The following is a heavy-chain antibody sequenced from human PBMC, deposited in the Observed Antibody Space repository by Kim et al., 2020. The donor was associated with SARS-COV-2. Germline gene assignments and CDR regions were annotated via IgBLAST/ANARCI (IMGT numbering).Heavy chain of an antibody. CDR1: GYTFTSYD. J-gene: IGHJ3*02. Sequence: ASVKVSCKASGYTFTSYDINWVRQATGQGLEWMGWMNPNSGNTGYAQKFQGRVTMTRNTSISTAYMELSSLRSEDTAVYYCARAPSPPYGGNSRRSAFDIWGKGTMVTGS. CDR3: ARAPSPPYGGNSRRSAFDI. V-gene: IGHV1-8*01. D-gene: IGHD2-21*02. CDR2: MNPNSGNT.